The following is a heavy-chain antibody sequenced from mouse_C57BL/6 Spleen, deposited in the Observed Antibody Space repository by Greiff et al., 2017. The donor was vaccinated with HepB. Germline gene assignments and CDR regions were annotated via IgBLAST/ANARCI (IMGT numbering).Heavy chain of an antibody. Sequence: VQLQQSGAELVRPGTSVKMSCKASGYTFTNYWIGWAKQRPGHGLEWIGDIYPGGGYTNYNEKFKGKATLTANKSSSTTYMQVSSLTSEDSAIYYWARGVAYYSNYEGNAMDYWGQGTSVTVSS. CDR1: GYTFTNYW. CDR3: ARGVAYYSNYEGNAMDY. J-gene: IGHJ4*01. CDR2: IYPGGGYT. V-gene: IGHV1-63*01. D-gene: IGHD2-5*01.